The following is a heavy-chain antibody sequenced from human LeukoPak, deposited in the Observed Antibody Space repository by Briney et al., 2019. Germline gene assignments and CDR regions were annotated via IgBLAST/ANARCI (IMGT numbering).Heavy chain of an antibody. J-gene: IGHJ4*02. CDR3: ARDPTSGSSWAHFDY. CDR2: IYTSGST. D-gene: IGHD6-13*01. Sequence: SETLSHTCTVSGGSISSYYWSWIRQPAGKGLEWIGRIYTSGSTNYNPSLKSRVTMSVDTSKNQFSLKLSSVTAADTAVYYCARDPTSGSSWAHFDYWGQGTLVTVSS. CDR1: GGSISSYY. V-gene: IGHV4-4*07.